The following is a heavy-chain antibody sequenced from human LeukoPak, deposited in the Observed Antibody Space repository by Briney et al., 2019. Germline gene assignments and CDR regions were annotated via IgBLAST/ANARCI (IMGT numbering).Heavy chain of an antibody. CDR1: GFTFSSHG. J-gene: IGHJ4*02. V-gene: IGHV3-33*08. Sequence: GGSLRLSCAASGFTFSSHGMHWVRQAPGKGLEWVAVIWYDGSNIYYTDSVKGRFTISRDNSKNTLYLQMNSLRAEDTAVYYCARNYYDSSGYYYHDYWGQGTLVTVSS. CDR2: IWYDGSNI. CDR3: ARNYYDSSGYYYHDY. D-gene: IGHD3-22*01.